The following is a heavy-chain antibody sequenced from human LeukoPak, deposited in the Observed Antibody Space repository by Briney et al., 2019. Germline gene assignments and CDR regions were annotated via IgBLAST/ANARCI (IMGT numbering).Heavy chain of an antibody. Sequence: SETLSLTCTVSGGSITNSYWNWIRESPGKGLEWIGYINYSGSTNYNPSLKSRVTISVDTSKNQFSLKLSSVTAADTAVYFCAIDPLSTNDFDIWGQGTMVTVSS. CDR1: GGSITNSY. CDR2: INYSGST. V-gene: IGHV4-59*01. J-gene: IGHJ3*02. CDR3: AIDPLSTNDFDI. D-gene: IGHD1-1*01.